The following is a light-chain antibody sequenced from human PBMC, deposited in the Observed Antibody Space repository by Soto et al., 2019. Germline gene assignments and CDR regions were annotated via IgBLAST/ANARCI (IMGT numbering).Light chain of an antibody. V-gene: IGKV1-9*01. CDR3: QQLNFFPIT. CDR2: AAS. Sequence: DIQLTQSPSFLSASAGDRASITCLASQGISSFLAWYQQKPGRAPKLLIYAASTLQSGVPSRFSGSGSGTEFTLTITSLQPEDFATYYCQQLNFFPITFGQGTRLEIK. J-gene: IGKJ5*01. CDR1: QGISSF.